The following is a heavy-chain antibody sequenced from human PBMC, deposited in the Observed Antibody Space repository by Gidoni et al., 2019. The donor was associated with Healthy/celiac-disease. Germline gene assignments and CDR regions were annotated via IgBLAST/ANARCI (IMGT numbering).Heavy chain of an antibody. V-gene: IGHV3-23*01. CDR2: SSGSVGST. J-gene: IGHJ4*02. D-gene: IGHD6-19*01. CDR1: GFTFSSYA. Sequence: EVQLLESGGGLVQPGGSLRLSCAASGFTFSSYAMSWVRLAPGKGLEWVSASSGSVGSTYYADSVNGRFTISRDNSKNTLYLQMNSLRAEDTAVYYCAKGGSGWYSGFDYWGQGTLVTVSS. CDR3: AKGGSGWYSGFDY.